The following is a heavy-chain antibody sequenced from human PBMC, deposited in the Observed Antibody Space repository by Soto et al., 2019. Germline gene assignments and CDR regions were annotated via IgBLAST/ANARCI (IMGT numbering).Heavy chain of an antibody. CDR1: GFTFSSYG. CDR2: ISYDGSNK. Sequence: GGSLRLSCAASGFTFSSYGMHWVRQAPGKGLEWVAVISYDGSNKYYADSVKGRFTISRDNSKNTLYLQMDSLRAEDTAVYYCAKDVGYSYGYYYYGMDVWGQGTTVTVSS. V-gene: IGHV3-30*18. D-gene: IGHD5-18*01. CDR3: AKDVGYSYGYYYYGMDV. J-gene: IGHJ6*02.